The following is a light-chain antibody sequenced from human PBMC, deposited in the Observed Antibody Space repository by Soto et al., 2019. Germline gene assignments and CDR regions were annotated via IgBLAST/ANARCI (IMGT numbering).Light chain of an antibody. CDR3: QQYNNWPPWT. V-gene: IGKV3-15*01. CDR1: QSVSSN. CDR2: GAS. Sequence: EIVMTQSPATLSVSPGERATLSCRASQSVSSNLAWYQQKPGQAPRLVIYGASTRATGIPARSSGSGSGTEFTLTISSLQSEDFAVYYCQQYNNWPPWTFGQGTKVEIK. J-gene: IGKJ1*01.